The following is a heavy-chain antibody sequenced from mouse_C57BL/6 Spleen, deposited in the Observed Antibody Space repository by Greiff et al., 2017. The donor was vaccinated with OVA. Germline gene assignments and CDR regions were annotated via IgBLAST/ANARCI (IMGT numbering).Heavy chain of an antibody. Sequence: VQLQQSGAELVRPGASVTLSCKASGYTFTDYEMHWVKQTPVHGLEWIGAIDPGTGGTAYNQKFKGKAILTADKSSSTAYMELRSLTSEDSAVYYCTRSGITTVVATNWGQGTTLTVSS. CDR3: TRSGITTVVATN. V-gene: IGHV1-15*01. J-gene: IGHJ2*01. D-gene: IGHD1-1*01. CDR1: GYTFTDYE. CDR2: IDPGTGGT.